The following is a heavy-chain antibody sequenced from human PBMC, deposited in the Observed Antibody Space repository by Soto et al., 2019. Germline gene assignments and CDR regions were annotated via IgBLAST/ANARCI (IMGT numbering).Heavy chain of an antibody. D-gene: IGHD1-7*01. J-gene: IGHJ4*02. CDR3: ARDPYNWNYLDLFDY. CDR2: ISSSSSYI. V-gene: IGHV3-11*06. CDR1: GFTFSDHY. Sequence: QVQLVESGGGLVMPGESLRLSCAASGFTFSDHYMSWIRQAPGKGLEWVSYISSSSSYIYYADSVKGRFTISRDNAKNSLYLQMNSLRAEDTAVYYCARDPYNWNYLDLFDYWGQGTLVTVSS.